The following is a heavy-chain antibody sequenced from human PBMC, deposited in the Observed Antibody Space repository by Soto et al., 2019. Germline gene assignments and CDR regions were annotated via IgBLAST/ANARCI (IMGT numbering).Heavy chain of an antibody. D-gene: IGHD5-18*01. Sequence: SVKVSCKASGGTFSSYAISWVRQAPGQGLEWMGGIIPIFGTANYAQKFQGRVTITADESTSTAYMELSSLRSEDTAVYYCASWIQLDYYYYGMDVWGQGTTVTVSS. V-gene: IGHV1-69*13. CDR3: ASWIQLDYYYYGMDV. CDR2: IIPIFGTA. CDR1: GGTFSSYA. J-gene: IGHJ6*02.